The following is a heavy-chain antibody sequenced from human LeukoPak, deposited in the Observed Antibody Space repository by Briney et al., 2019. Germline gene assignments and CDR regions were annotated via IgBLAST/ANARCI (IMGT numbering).Heavy chain of an antibody. CDR1: GFTFSSYS. CDR2: ISSGSSTI. V-gene: IGHV3-48*04. CDR3: ARRGYYFDY. D-gene: IGHD5-12*01. Sequence: GGSLRLSCAASGFTFSSYSMNWVRQAPGKGLEWVSYISSGSSTIYYADSVKGRFTISRDNAKNSLNLQMNSLRAEDTAVYYCARRGYYFDYWGQGTLVTVSS. J-gene: IGHJ4*02.